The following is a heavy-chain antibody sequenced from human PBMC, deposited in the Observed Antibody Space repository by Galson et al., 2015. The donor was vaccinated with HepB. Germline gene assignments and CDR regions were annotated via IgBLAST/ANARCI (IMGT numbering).Heavy chain of an antibody. J-gene: IGHJ6*02. D-gene: IGHD5-24*01. CDR3: AKDGLGKITYYYYGMDV. CDR2: ISYDGSNK. V-gene: IGHV3-30*18. CDR1: GFTFSSYG. Sequence: SLRLSCAASGFTFSSYGMHWVRQAPGKGLEWVAVISYDGSNKYYADSVKGRFTISRDNSKNTLYLQMNSLRAEDTAVYYCAKDGLGKITYYYYGMDVWGQGTTVTVSS.